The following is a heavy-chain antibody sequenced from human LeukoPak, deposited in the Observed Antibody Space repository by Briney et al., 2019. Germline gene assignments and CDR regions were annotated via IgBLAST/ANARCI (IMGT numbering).Heavy chain of an antibody. Sequence: PSETLSLTCTVSGDSISSYYWSWIRQPPGKGLEWIGYIYNSGSTKYNPSLKSRVTISIDTSKNQFSLRLSSVTAADTAVYYCTRRGHYDTFDFWGPGSLVTVSS. D-gene: IGHD3-22*01. V-gene: IGHV4-59*08. J-gene: IGHJ4*02. CDR1: GDSISSYY. CDR2: IYNSGST. CDR3: TRRGHYDTFDF.